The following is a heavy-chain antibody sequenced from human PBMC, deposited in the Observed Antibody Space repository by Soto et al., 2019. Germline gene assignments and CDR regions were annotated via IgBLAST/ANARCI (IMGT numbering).Heavy chain of an antibody. Sequence: QVPLVQSGAEVKKPGASVKVSCKASGYTFTSYDINWVRQATGQGLEWMGWMNPNSGNTGYAQKFQGRVTMTRNTSISTAYMELSSLRSDGTAVHYCVRDYYYGSATIHYMDVWGKGTTVTVSS. CDR1: GYTFTSYD. V-gene: IGHV1-8*01. CDR2: MNPNSGNT. D-gene: IGHD3-10*01. J-gene: IGHJ6*03. CDR3: VRDYYYGSATIHYMDV.